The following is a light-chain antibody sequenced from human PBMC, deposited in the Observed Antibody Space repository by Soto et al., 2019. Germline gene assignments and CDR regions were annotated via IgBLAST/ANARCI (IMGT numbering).Light chain of an antibody. J-gene: IGLJ1*01. Sequence: QSVLTQPPSASGTPGQRVTIPCSGSSSNIGSNYVYWYQQLPGTAPKLLIYSNNQRPSGVPDRFSGSKSGTSASLAISGLRSEDEADYYCAAWDDSLSGLYVFGTGTKLTVL. CDR3: AAWDDSLSGLYV. V-gene: IGLV1-47*02. CDR2: SNN. CDR1: SSNIGSNY.